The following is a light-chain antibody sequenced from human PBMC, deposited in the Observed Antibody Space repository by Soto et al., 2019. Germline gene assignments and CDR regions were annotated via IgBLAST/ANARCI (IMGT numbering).Light chain of an antibody. CDR2: GAS. J-gene: IGKJ2*01. CDR1: QSVSSSY. Sequence: EIVLTQSPGTLCLSPGERAPLSCRASQSVSSSYLAWYQQKPGQAPRLLIYGASSRATGIPDRFSGSGSGTDFTLTISRLEPEDFAVYYCQQYGSSPYTFGQGTKLEIK. V-gene: IGKV3-20*01. CDR3: QQYGSSPYT.